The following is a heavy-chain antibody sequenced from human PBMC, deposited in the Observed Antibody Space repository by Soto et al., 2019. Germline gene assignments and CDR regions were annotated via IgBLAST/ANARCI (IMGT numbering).Heavy chain of an antibody. CDR2: IYPGDSDT. CDR3: ARGYDFWSGYYKTHYGMDV. J-gene: IGHJ6*02. Sequence: GESLKISCKGSGYSFTSYWIGWVRQMPGKGLEWMGIIYPGDSDTRYSPSFQGQVTISADKSISTAYLQWSSLKASDTAMYYCARGYDFWSGYYKTHYGMDVWGQGTTVTVSS. D-gene: IGHD3-3*01. V-gene: IGHV5-51*01. CDR1: GYSFTSYW.